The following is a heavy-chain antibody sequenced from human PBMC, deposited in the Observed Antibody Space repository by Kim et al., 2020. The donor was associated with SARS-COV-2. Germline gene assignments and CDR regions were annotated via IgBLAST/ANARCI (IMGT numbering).Heavy chain of an antibody. J-gene: IGHJ4*02. Sequence: GGSLRLSCVASGFTFSTYAMTWVRQAPGKGLEWVSSIGSTTTWYADSVKGRFAISRDNSKNTLYLQMNSLRAEDTAIYYCARHERVPIFGVVLQYLDYWGQGALVTVSS. CDR1: GFTFSTYA. V-gene: IGHV3-23*01. CDR2: IGSTTT. CDR3: ARHERVPIFGVVLQYLDY. D-gene: IGHD3-3*01.